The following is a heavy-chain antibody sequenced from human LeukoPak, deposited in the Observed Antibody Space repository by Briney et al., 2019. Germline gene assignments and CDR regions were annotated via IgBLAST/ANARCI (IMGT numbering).Heavy chain of an antibody. CDR1: GYTVTSYG. D-gene: IGHD1-1*01. J-gene: IGHJ5*02. CDR2: ISAYNGNT. Sequence: ASVKVSCKSSGYTVTSYGISWVRQATGQGLEWMGWISAYNGNTNYAQKLQGRVTMTTDTSTSTAYMELRSLRSDDTAVYYWARVPKTTLGRWFDPWGQGTLVTVSS. V-gene: IGHV1-18*01. CDR3: ARVPKTTLGRWFDP.